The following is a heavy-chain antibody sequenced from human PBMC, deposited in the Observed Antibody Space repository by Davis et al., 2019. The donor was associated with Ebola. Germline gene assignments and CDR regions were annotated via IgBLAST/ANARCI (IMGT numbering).Heavy chain of an antibody. Sequence: GESLKISCAGSGFTFEESNMHWVRQAPGKGLEWVSFLKWAGSTDYADSVKGRFTISRDNSKNSLFLQMNSLTTEDTAFYFCAKDDMVQGVRFLDSWGQGTLVTVSS. CDR1: GFTFEESN. CDR2: LKWAGST. J-gene: IGHJ4*02. CDR3: AKDDMVQGVRFLDS. D-gene: IGHD3-10*01. V-gene: IGHV3-43*01.